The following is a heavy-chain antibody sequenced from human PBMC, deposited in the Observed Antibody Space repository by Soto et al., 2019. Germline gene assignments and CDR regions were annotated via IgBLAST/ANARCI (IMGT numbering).Heavy chain of an antibody. CDR2: IKQDGSEK. Sequence: PGGSLRLSCAASGFTFSSYWMSWVRQAPGKGLEWVANIKQDGSEKYYVDSVKGRFTISRDNAKNSLYLQMNSLRAEDTAVYYCARPRTYYYDSSAAFDIWGQGTMVTVSS. V-gene: IGHV3-7*05. J-gene: IGHJ3*02. CDR1: GFTFSSYW. D-gene: IGHD3-22*01. CDR3: ARPRTYYYDSSAAFDI.